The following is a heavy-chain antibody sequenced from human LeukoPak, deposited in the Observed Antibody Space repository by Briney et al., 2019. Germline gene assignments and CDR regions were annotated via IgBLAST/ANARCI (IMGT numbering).Heavy chain of an antibody. V-gene: IGHV4-59*01. Sequence: PSETLSLTCTVSGGSISSYYWSWIRQPPGKGLEWIGYIYYSGSTNYNPSLKSRVTISVDTSKNQFSLKLSSVTAADTAVYYCARGGRYFDWLLTFDYWGQGTLVTVSS. CDR1: GGSISSYY. D-gene: IGHD3-9*01. CDR3: ARGGRYFDWLLTFDY. CDR2: IYYSGST. J-gene: IGHJ4*02.